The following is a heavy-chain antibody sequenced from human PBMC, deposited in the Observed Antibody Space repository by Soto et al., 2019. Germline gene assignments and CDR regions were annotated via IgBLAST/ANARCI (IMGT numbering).Heavy chain of an antibody. D-gene: IGHD1-26*01. J-gene: IGHJ4*02. Sequence: PGGSLRLSCVASGFIFNSYAMNWVRQAPGKGLEWVSSISAGGGGTKYGDSVKGRFTISRDNSKNTLFLQMNSLRPEDTAVYYCEQVPYAAIVGTGPVNYWGQGTLVTVSS. CDR3: EQVPYAAIVGTGPVNY. CDR2: ISAGGGGT. CDR1: GFIFNSYA. V-gene: IGHV3-23*01.